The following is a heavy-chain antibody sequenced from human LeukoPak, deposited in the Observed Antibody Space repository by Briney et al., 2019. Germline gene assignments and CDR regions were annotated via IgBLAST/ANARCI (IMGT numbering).Heavy chain of an antibody. V-gene: IGHV1-18*01. J-gene: IGHJ3*02. CDR3: ARDTGGYGDYPDAFDI. CDR2: ISAYNGNT. Sequence: ASVKVSCKASGYTFTRYGISWVRQAPGQGLEWRGWISAYNGNTNYAQKLQGRVTMTTDTSTSTAYMELRSLRSDDTAVYYCARDTGGYGDYPDAFDIWGQGTMVTVSS. CDR1: GYTFTRYG. D-gene: IGHD4-17*01.